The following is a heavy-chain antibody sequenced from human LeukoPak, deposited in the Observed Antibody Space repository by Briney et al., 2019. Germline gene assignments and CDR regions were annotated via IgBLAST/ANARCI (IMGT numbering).Heavy chain of an antibody. CDR1: GFTFSSYG. D-gene: IGHD6-6*01. J-gene: IGHJ4*02. Sequence: PGGSLRLSCAASGFTFSSYGMHWVRQAPGKGLEWVAVIWYDGSNKYYADSVKGRFTVSRDNAKDSLYLQLNSLRAEDTAVYYCARWSQFGSTSVGAHHFDHWGQGTLVTFSS. CDR2: IWYDGSNK. V-gene: IGHV3-33*01. CDR3: ARWSQFGSTSVGAHHFDH.